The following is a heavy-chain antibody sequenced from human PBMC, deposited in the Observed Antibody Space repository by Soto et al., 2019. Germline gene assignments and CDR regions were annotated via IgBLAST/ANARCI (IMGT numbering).Heavy chain of an antibody. D-gene: IGHD2-15*01. V-gene: IGHV3-30*18. CDR2: ISYDGSNK. CDR1: GFTFSSYG. Sequence: QVQLVESGGGVVQPGRSLRLSCAASGFTFSSYGMHWVRQAPGKGLEWVAVISYDGSNKYYADSVKGRFTISRDNSKNTLYLQMNSLRTEDTAVYYCAKDLAVVTPKGDLLGRGTLVTVST. CDR3: AKDLAVVTPKGDL. J-gene: IGHJ2*01.